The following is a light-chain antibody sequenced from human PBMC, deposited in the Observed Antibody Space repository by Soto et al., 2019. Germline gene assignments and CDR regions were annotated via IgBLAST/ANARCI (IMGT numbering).Light chain of an antibody. J-gene: IGKJ4*01. CDR2: GAS. V-gene: IGKV3-20*01. CDR1: QSVSSSY. CDR3: QQYNKWPPLT. Sequence: EIVFTQSPGTLSLSPGERATLSCRASQSVSSSYLAWYQQKPGQAPRLLIYGASSRATGIPDRFSGSGSGTDFTLTISSLQSEDFAVYYCQQYNKWPPLTFGGGTKVDIK.